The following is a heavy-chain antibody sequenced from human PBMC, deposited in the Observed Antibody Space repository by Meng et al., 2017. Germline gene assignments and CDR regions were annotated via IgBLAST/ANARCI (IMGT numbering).Heavy chain of an antibody. D-gene: IGHD4-17*01. Sequence: GGSLRLSCAASGFTFSSYAMSWVRQAPGKGLEWVAAISGSGGSTYYADSVKGRFTISRDNSKNTLYLQMNSLRAEDTAVYYCAKEPTVTTFYYYYGMDVWGKGTTVTVSS. CDR1: GFTFSSYA. V-gene: IGHV3-23*01. CDR2: ISGSGGST. J-gene: IGHJ6*04. CDR3: AKEPTVTTFYYYYGMDV.